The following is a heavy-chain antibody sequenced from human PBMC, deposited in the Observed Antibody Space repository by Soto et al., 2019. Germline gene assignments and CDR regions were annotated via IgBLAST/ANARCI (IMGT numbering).Heavy chain of an antibody. CDR1: GFTFSSYG. Sequence: HPGGSLRLSCAASGFTFSSYGMHWVRQAPGKGLEWVAVISYDGSNKYYADSVKGRFTISRDNSKNTLYLQMNSLRAEDTAVYYCAKDSGYCSGGSCYRLDYWGQGTLVTVSS. CDR3: AKDSGYCSGGSCYRLDY. V-gene: IGHV3-30*18. D-gene: IGHD2-15*01. CDR2: ISYDGSNK. J-gene: IGHJ4*02.